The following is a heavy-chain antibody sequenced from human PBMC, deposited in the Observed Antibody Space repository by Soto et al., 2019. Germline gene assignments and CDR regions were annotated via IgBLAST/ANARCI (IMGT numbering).Heavy chain of an antibody. V-gene: IGHV3-48*02. D-gene: IGHD2-8*01. J-gene: IGHJ6*02. Sequence: GSLRLSCAASGFTFSSYSMNWVRQAPGKGLEWVSYISSSSSTIYYADSVKGRFTISRDNAKNSLYLQMNSLRDEDTAVYYCARDMLAPGYYYYGMDVWGQGTTVTVSS. CDR1: GFTFSSYS. CDR3: ARDMLAPGYYYYGMDV. CDR2: ISSSSSTI.